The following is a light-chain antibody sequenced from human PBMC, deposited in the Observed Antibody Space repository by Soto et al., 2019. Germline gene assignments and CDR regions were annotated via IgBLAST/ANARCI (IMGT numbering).Light chain of an antibody. Sequence: QSVLTQPPSVSGAPGQRVTISCTGSSSNIGAGYDVHWYQQLPGTAPKLLISGNSNRPSGVPDRFSGSESGTSASLAITGLRAEDEDDYYCQSYDSSLSGYWVFGGGTQLTVL. CDR2: GNS. J-gene: IGLJ3*02. CDR1: SSNIGAGYD. CDR3: QSYDSSLSGYWV. V-gene: IGLV1-40*01.